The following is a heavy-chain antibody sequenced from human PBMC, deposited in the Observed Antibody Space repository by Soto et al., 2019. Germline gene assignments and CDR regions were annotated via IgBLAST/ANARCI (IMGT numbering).Heavy chain of an antibody. J-gene: IGHJ6*02. CDR1: GGSISSYY. V-gene: IGHV4-59*01. D-gene: IGHD2-2*01. Sequence: QVQLQESGPGLVKPSETLSLTCTVSGGSISSYYWSWIRQPPGKGLEWIGYIYYSGSTNYNPSLKSRVTRSVDTSTNPFSLKLSSVTAADTAVYYCARAYCSSPSCPLDVWGQGTTVTVSS. CDR2: IYYSGST. CDR3: ARAYCSSPSCPLDV.